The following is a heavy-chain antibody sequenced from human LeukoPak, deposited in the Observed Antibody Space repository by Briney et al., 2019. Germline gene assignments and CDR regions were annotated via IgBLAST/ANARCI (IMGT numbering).Heavy chain of an antibody. Sequence: GGSLRLSCAASGFTFSSYAMSWVRQAPGKGLEWVSLIYSGGSTSYADSVKGRFTISRDDSKNTLYLQMNILTDEDTAVYYCARHSGSYYIGGDYWGQGTLVTVSS. J-gene: IGHJ4*02. D-gene: IGHD1-26*01. CDR1: GFTFSSYA. V-gene: IGHV3-66*04. CDR3: ARHSGSYYIGGDY. CDR2: IYSGGST.